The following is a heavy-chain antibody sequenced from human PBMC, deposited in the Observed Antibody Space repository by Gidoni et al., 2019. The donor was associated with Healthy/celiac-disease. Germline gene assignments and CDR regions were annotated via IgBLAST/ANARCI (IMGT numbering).Heavy chain of an antibody. D-gene: IGHD2-2*02. Sequence: EVQLVDSGGGLVKPGGSLRLSCAASGFTFSSYNMNWVRQAPGKGLEWVSSISSSNSYIYYADSVKGRFTISRDNAKNSLYLQMNSLRAEDTAVYYCARGARRDRKGFCSSTNCYTGNWFDPWGQGTQVTVSS. CDR2: ISSSNSYI. V-gene: IGHV3-21*01. J-gene: IGHJ5*02. CDR1: GFTFSSYN. CDR3: ARGARRDRKGFCSSTNCYTGNWFDP.